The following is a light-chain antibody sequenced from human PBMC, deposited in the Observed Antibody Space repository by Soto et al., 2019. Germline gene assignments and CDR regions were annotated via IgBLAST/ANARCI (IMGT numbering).Light chain of an antibody. CDR2: EVS. CDR1: SNDVGRYNY. J-gene: IGLJ3*02. Sequence: QSALTQPASVSGSPGQSITISCTGTSNDVGRYNYVSWYQQHPGKAPKLMIYEVSSRPSGVSTRFSGSKSGNTASLTISGLQPEDEADYYCSSYTRGSTLVVFGGGTKVTVL. CDR3: SSYTRGSTLVV. V-gene: IGLV2-14*01.